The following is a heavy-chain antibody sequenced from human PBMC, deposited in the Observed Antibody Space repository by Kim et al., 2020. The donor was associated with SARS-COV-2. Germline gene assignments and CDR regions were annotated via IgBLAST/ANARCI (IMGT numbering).Heavy chain of an antibody. J-gene: IGHJ4*02. Sequence: SETLSLTCTVSGGSISSYYWSWIRQPPGKGLEWIGYIYYSGSTNYNPSLKSRVTISVDTSKNQFSLKLSSVTAADTAVYYCARERRSASGSYTWYFDYWGQGTLVTVSS. D-gene: IGHD1-26*01. CDR3: ARERRSASGSYTWYFDY. CDR1: GGSISSYY. V-gene: IGHV4-59*01. CDR2: IYYSGST.